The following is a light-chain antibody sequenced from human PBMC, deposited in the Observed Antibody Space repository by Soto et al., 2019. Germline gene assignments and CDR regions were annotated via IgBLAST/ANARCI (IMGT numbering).Light chain of an antibody. J-gene: IGLJ2*01. V-gene: IGLV2-8*01. CDR3: CSSGGRNGFVV. Sequence: QSVLTQPPSASESPGQSVTIPCTGVSGDVGGYTYVSWYQHSPGKAPKLLIYEVSKRPQGVPDRFTGSKSGNTAYLTVSELQADDEADYYCCSSGGRNGFVVFGVGTKLTVL. CDR1: SGDVGGYTY. CDR2: EVS.